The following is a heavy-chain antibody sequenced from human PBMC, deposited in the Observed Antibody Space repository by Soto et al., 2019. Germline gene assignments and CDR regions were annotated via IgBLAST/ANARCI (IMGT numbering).Heavy chain of an antibody. CDR2: LFYNGDT. D-gene: IGHD2-2*01. CDR1: GASITNYY. V-gene: IGHV4-59*01. Sequence: QVHLQQSGPGLVKPSETLSLTRTVSGASITNYYWSWIRQPPGRGLESIGYLFYNGDTSTNPSLKRRATISIDTSTSQFSLRLTSVTAADTAVYYCARFARVPDYWGQGTLVTVSS. CDR3: ARFARVPDY. J-gene: IGHJ4*02.